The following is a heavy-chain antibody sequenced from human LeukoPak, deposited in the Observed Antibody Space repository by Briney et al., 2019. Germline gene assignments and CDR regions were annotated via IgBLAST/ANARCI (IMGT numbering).Heavy chain of an antibody. CDR3: ARKVIWFGESTYYYMDV. CDR2: INHSGST. D-gene: IGHD3-10*01. V-gene: IGHV4-34*01. Sequence: SETLSLTCAVYGGSFSGYYWSWIRQPPGKGLEWIGEINHSGSTNYNPSLKSRVTISVDTSKNQFSLKLSSVTAADTAVYYCARKVIWFGESTYYYMDVWGKGTTVTVSS. J-gene: IGHJ6*03. CDR1: GGSFSGYY.